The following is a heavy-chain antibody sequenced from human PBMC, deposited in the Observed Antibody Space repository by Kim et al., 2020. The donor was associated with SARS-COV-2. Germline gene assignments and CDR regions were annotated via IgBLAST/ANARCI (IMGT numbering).Heavy chain of an antibody. CDR2: MTGSSGNT. Sequence: GGSLRLSCAASGFTFTSYTMNWVRQAPRKGLEWVSGMTGSSGNTYYADSVKGRFTISRDNSKSTVYLQMNSLRADDTAVYYCAKLPSRSSASFDNWGQGTLVTVSS. CDR1: GFTFTSYT. D-gene: IGHD6-13*01. CDR3: AKLPSRSSASFDN. V-gene: IGHV3-23*01. J-gene: IGHJ4*02.